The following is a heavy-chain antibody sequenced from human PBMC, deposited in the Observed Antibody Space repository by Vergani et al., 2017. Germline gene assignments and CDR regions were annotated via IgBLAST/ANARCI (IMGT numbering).Heavy chain of an antibody. CDR3: ARASFTLYCSSTSCPRGYYYYMDV. V-gene: IGHV3-48*01. CDR2: ISSSSSTI. J-gene: IGHJ6*03. CDR1: GFTFSSYS. Sequence: EVQLVESGGGLVQPGGSLRLSCAASGFTFSSYSMNWVRQAPGKGLEWVSYISSSSSTIYYADSVKGRFTISRDNAKNSLYLQMNSLRAEDTAVYYCARASFTLYCSSTSCPRGYYYYMDVWGKGTTVTVSS. D-gene: IGHD2-2*01.